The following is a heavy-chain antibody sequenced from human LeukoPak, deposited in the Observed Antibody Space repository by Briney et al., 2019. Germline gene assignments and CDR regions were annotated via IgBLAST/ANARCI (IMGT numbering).Heavy chain of an antibody. CDR3: ASLAQGYYYYMDV. V-gene: IGHV4-59*01. CDR1: GGSISSYY. Sequence: KTSETLSLTCTVSGGSISSYYWSWIRQPPGKGLEWIGYIYYSGSTNYNPSLKSRVTISVDTSKNQFSLKLSSVTAADTAVYYCASLAQGYYYYMDVWGKGTTVTVSS. CDR2: IYYSGST. J-gene: IGHJ6*03.